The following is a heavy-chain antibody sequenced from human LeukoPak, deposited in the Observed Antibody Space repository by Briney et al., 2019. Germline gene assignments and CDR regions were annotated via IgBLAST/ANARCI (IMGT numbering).Heavy chain of an antibody. CDR1: RGSVSSSIYY. J-gene: IGHJ4*02. V-gene: IGHV4-39*07. Sequence: SETLSLTCTVSRGSVSSSIYYWSWVRQPPGKGLEWIASIYYTGSTYYNPSLKSRVTISLDMSKNEFFLTMTSVTAADTAVYFCTAEKNGSPHYWGQGIQVTVSS. D-gene: IGHD2-8*01. CDR3: TAEKNGSPHY. CDR2: IYYTGST.